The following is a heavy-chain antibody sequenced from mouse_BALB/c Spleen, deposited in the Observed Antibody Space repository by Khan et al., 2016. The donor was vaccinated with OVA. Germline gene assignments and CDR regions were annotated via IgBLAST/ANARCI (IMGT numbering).Heavy chain of an antibody. D-gene: IGHD1-1*01. Sequence: EVQLQESGPGLVKPSQSLSLTCTVTGYSITSDYAWNWIRQFPGNKLEWMGFISYSGNTNYNPSLKSRISIIRDTTKNQFFLQLNSVTIEDTATYYCARVYGGDFDYWGQGTTLTVSS. CDR1: GYSITSDYA. V-gene: IGHV3-2*02. CDR2: ISYSGNT. J-gene: IGHJ2*01. CDR3: ARVYGGDFDY.